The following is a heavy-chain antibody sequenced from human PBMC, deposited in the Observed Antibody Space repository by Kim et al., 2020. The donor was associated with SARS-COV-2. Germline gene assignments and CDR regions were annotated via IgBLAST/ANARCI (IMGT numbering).Heavy chain of an antibody. J-gene: IGHJ4*02. V-gene: IGHV3-33*01. CDR3: ARGGYYLDQ. CDR2: NK. D-gene: IGHD3-22*01. Sequence: NKYYADSVKGRFTISRDNSENTVYLQMSSRGAEDTAVYYCARGGYYLDQWGQGTLVIVSS.